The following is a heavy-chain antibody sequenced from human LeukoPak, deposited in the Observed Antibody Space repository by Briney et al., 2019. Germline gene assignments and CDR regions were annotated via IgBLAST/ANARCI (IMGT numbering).Heavy chain of an antibody. D-gene: IGHD4-23*01. CDR2: ISISGSTI. CDR1: GFAFSSHE. Sequence: PGGSLRLSCAASGFAFSSHEMNWVRQAPGKGLEWVSYISISGSTIYYADSVKGRFTISRDNAKNSLYLQMNSLRADDTAVYYCARGYGGGDYWGQGTLVTVSS. J-gene: IGHJ4*02. V-gene: IGHV3-48*03. CDR3: ARGYGGGDY.